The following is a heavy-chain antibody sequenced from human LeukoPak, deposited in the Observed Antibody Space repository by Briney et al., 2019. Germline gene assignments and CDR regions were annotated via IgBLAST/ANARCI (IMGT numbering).Heavy chain of an antibody. J-gene: IGHJ4*02. V-gene: IGHV1-3*01. CDR3: ALTDYGDY. Sequence: VSVKVSCKASGYTFTSFAIHWVRQAPGQRLEWMGWINGGDGDTKYLQNFQGRVTITRDTSASTSYMELSSLTSEDTAIYYCALTDYGDYWGQGTLVTVSS. CDR2: INGGDGDT. CDR1: GYTFTSFA.